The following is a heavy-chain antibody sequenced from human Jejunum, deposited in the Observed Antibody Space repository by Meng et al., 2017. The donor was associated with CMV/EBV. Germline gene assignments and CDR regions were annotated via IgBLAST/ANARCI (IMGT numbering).Heavy chain of an antibody. CDR1: GHSLISPY. CDR2: IYYNGDT. CDR3: ARDLDPYDFWAWFDP. J-gene: IGHJ5*02. D-gene: IGHD3-3*01. V-gene: IGHV4-59*11. Sequence: GHSLISPYWNCIRQPPGKGLEWIGYIYYNGDTNYNPSLKSRATISVDTSKNQFSLRLNSVTAADTAVYYCARDLDPYDFWAWFDPWGLGTLVTVSS.